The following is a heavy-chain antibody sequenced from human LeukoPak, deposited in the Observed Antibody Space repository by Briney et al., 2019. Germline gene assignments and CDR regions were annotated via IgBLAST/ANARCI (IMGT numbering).Heavy chain of an antibody. CDR3: AKDDGWRDSSSSL. CDR1: GFIFNSYA. CDR2: ISYDGTNK. J-gene: IGHJ4*02. Sequence: PGKSLRLSCAASGFIFNSYAMHWVRQAPGKGLEWVAAISYDGTNKYYADSVKGRFTISRDNSKNTLFLQMDSLRAEDTAVYYCAKDDGWRDSSSSLWGQGTLVTVSS. V-gene: IGHV3-30*04. D-gene: IGHD6-13*01.